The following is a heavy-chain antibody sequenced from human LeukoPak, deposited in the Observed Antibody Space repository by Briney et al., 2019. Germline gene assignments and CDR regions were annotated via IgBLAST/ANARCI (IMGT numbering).Heavy chain of an antibody. CDR2: IYHSGST. CDR3: ARLIDNGYFDY. J-gene: IGHJ4*02. D-gene: IGHD2/OR15-2a*01. CDR1: GYSISSGYY. V-gene: IGHV4-38-2*02. Sequence: SETLSLTCTVSGYSISSGYYWGWIRQPPGKGLEWIGSIYHSGSTYYNPSLKSRVTISVDTSKNQFSLKLSSVTAADTAVYYCARLIDNGYFDYWGQGTLVTVSS.